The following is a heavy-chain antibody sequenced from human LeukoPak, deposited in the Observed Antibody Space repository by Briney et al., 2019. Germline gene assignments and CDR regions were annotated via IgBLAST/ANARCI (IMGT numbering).Heavy chain of an antibody. CDR3: AREDYYDSGSFDP. D-gene: IGHD3-22*01. V-gene: IGHV1-18*01. CDR1: GYTFTSYG. CDR2: ISAYNGNT. J-gene: IGHJ5*02. Sequence: ASVTVSCKASGYTFTSYGISWVRQAPGQGLEWMGWISAYNGNTNYAQKFQGRVTMTRNTSISTAYMELSSLRSEDTAVYYCAREDYYDSGSFDPWGQGTLVTVSS.